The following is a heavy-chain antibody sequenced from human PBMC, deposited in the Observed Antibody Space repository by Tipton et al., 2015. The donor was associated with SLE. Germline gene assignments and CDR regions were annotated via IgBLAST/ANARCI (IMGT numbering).Heavy chain of an antibody. Sequence: LRLSCTVSGGSISSYYWSWIRQPPGKGLEWIGYIYYSGSTNYNPSLKSRVTISVDTSKNQFSLKLSSVTAADTAVYYCARHSSSWFDYWGQGTLVTVSS. CDR1: GGSISSYY. J-gene: IGHJ4*02. CDR2: IYYSGST. V-gene: IGHV4-59*08. CDR3: ARHSSSWFDY. D-gene: IGHD6-13*01.